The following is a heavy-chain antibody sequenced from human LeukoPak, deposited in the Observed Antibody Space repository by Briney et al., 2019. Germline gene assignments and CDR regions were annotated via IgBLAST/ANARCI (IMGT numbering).Heavy chain of an antibody. CDR3: AKSEGYGSGSYFDY. CDR2: ISGSGGST. D-gene: IGHD3-10*01. CDR1: GFTFSSYG. Sequence: GGSLRLSCAASGFTFSSYGMSWVRQAPGKGLEWVSAISGSGGSTYYADSVKGRFTISRDNSKNTLYLQMNSLRAEDTAVYYCAKSEGYGSGSYFDYWGQGTLVTVSS. V-gene: IGHV3-23*01. J-gene: IGHJ4*02.